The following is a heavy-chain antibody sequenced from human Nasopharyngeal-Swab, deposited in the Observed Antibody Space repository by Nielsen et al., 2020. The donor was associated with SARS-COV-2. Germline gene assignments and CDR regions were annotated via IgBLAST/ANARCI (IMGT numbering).Heavy chain of an antibody. J-gene: IGHJ6*02. CDR1: GVTVSSNY. CDR2: IYSGGST. V-gene: IGHV3-53*01. Sequence: GESLKISCAASGVTVSSNYMSWVRQAPGKGLEWVSVIYSGGSTFYADSVKGRFTISRDNSKNTLYLQMNTLRAEDTAVYYCARGTVTADYYYGMDVWGQGTTVTVSS. D-gene: IGHD4-11*01. CDR3: ARGTVTADYYYGMDV.